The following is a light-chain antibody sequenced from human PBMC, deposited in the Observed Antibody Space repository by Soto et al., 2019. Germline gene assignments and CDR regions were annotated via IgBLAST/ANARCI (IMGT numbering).Light chain of an antibody. J-gene: IGKJ1*01. CDR1: QAIRSD. CDR2: AAS. CDR3: LQDYHYPRT. Sequence: AVQMTQSPSSLSASVGDRVTITCRASQAIRSDLGWYQMKPGKVPKLLIYAASNLQSGVPSRFIGRGYGTDFTLTISSLQPEDFATYYFLQDYHYPRTFGQGTKVEI. V-gene: IGKV1-6*01.